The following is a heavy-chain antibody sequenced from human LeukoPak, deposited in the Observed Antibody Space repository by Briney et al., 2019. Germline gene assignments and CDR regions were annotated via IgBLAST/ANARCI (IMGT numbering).Heavy chain of an antibody. CDR2: ISGSGNSI. J-gene: IGHJ4*02. CDR1: GFIFNSYE. D-gene: IGHD4-17*01. CDR3: AGDNIENGDLDYLDY. Sequence: GGSLRLSCAASGFIFNSYEMNWVRQAPGKGLEWVAFISGSGNSIYYADSMKGRFTISRDNAKNSLYLHMSSLRAEDTAVYYCAGDNIENGDLDYLDYWGQGTLVTVSS. V-gene: IGHV3-48*03.